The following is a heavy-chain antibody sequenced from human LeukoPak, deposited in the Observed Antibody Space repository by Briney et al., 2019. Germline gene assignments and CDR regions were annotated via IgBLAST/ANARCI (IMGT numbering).Heavy chain of an antibody. CDR3: AKARGIAMVFSPIDY. D-gene: IGHD5-18*01. Sequence: GGSLRLSCAASGFTVSSNYMSWVRQAPGKGLEWVSAISGSGGSTYYADSVKGRFTISRDNSKNTLYLQMNSLRAEDTAVYYCAKARGIAMVFSPIDYWGQGTLVTVSS. CDR2: ISGSGGST. J-gene: IGHJ4*02. CDR1: GFTVSSNY. V-gene: IGHV3-23*01.